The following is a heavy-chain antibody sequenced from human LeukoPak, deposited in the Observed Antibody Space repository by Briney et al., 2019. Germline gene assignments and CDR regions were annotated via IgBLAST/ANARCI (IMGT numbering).Heavy chain of an antibody. CDR1: GFTFSSYA. Sequence: GGSLRLSCAASGFTFSSYAMSWVRQAPGKGLEWVSAISGSGGSTYYADSVKGRFTISRDNSKNTLYLQMNSLRAEDTAVYYCARDRGYDNAFDIWGQGTMVIVSS. CDR3: ARDRGYDNAFDI. CDR2: ISGSGGST. V-gene: IGHV3-23*01. J-gene: IGHJ3*02. D-gene: IGHD5-12*01.